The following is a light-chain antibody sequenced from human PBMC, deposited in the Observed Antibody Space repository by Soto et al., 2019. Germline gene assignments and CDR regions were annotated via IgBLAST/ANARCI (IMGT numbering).Light chain of an antibody. CDR1: SSDVGSYNL. CDR2: EVS. CDR3: CSYAGSSTLYV. V-gene: IGLV2-23*02. J-gene: IGLJ1*01. Sequence: SELTQPASVSGSPGQWCTISCNGTSSDVGSYNLVSWYQQHPGKAPKLMIYEVSKRPSGVSNRFSGSKSGNTASLTVSGLQAEDEADYYCCSYAGSSTLYVFGTGTKVTVL.